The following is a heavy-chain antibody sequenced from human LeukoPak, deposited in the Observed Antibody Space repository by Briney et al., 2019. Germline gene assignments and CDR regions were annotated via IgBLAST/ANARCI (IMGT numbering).Heavy chain of an antibody. CDR1: GFTFSSYW. Sequence: GGSLRLSCAASGFTFSSYWTHWVRQAPGKGLVWVSRINTDGSTTRYADSVKGRFTISRDNAKNTLYLQMNSLRAEDTAVYYCARSCTSATCQIEDWGQGTLVTVSS. CDR2: INTDGSTT. J-gene: IGHJ4*02. V-gene: IGHV3-74*01. CDR3: ARSCTSATCQIED. D-gene: IGHD2-2*01.